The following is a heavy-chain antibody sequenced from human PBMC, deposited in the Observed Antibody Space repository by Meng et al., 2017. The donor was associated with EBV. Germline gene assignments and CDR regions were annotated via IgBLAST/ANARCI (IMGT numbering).Heavy chain of an antibody. CDR2: IYWDDDK. J-gene: IGHJ5*02. CDR1: GFSLSTSGVG. D-gene: IGHD6-13*01. V-gene: IGHV2-5*02. CDR3: AHRRDEYSSSWYGWFDP. Sequence: QITLKESGPTLVKPTQTLPLTCTFSGFSLSTSGVGVGWIRQPPGKALEWLALIYWDDDKRYSPSLKSRLTITKDTSKNQVVLTMTNMDPVDTATYYCAHRRDEYSSSWYGWFDPWGQGTLVTVSS.